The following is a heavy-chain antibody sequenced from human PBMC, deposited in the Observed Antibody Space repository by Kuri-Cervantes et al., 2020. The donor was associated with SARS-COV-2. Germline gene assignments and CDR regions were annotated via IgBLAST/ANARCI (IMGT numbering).Heavy chain of an antibody. CDR2: INHSGST. CDR3: ARGRGATDY. J-gene: IGHJ4*02. CDR1: GGSFSGYY. D-gene: IGHD1-26*01. Sequence: GSLRLSCAVYGGSFSGYYWSWIRQPPGKGLEWIGEINHSGSTNYNPSLKSRVTISVDTSKNQFSLKLSSVTAADTAVYYCARGRGATDYWGQGTLVTVSS. V-gene: IGHV4-34*01.